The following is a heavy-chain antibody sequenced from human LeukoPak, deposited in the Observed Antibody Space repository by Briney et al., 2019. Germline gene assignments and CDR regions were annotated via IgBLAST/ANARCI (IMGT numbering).Heavy chain of an antibody. D-gene: IGHD6-6*01. CDR1: GGSISSYY. Sequence: SETLSLTCTVSGGSISSYYWRWIRQPPGKGLEWMGYIYYSGSTNYNPSLKSRVTISVDTSKNQFSLKLSSVTAADTAVYYCARDRGIAARPGYYGMDVWGQGTTVTVSS. CDR3: ARDRGIAARPGYYGMDV. CDR2: IYYSGST. J-gene: IGHJ6*02. V-gene: IGHV4-59*01.